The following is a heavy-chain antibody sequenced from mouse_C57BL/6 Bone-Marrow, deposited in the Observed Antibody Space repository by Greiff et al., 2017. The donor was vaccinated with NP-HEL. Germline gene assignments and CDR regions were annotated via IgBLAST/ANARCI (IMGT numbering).Heavy chain of an antibody. CDR1: GYTFTSYD. J-gene: IGHJ4*01. V-gene: IGHV1-85*01. D-gene: IGHD2-4*01. CDR3: ARGNYDYDWDAMDY. CDR2: IYPRDGST. Sequence: QVQLQQSGPELVKPGASVKLSCKASGYTFTSYDINWVKQRPGQGLEWIGWIYPRDGSTKYNEKFKGKATLTVDTSSSTAYMELHSLTSEDSAVYFGARGNYDYDWDAMDYWGQGTSVTVSS.